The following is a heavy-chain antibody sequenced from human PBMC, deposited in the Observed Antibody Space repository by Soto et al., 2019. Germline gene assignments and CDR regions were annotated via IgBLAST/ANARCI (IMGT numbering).Heavy chain of an antibody. V-gene: IGHV4-39*02. CDR2: IYYSGST. CDR1: GGSISSSSYY. CDR3: AGQNTPYYYYGMDV. J-gene: IGHJ6*02. Sequence: QLQLQESGPGLVKPSETLSLTCTVSGGSISSSSYYWGWIRQPPGKGLEWIGSIYYSGSTYYNPSLRSRVTIXVXTXXNHFSLQLSSVTAADTAVYYCAGQNTPYYYYGMDVWGQGTTVTVSS.